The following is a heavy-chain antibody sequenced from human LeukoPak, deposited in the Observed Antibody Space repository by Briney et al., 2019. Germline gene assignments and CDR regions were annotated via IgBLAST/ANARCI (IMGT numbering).Heavy chain of an antibody. D-gene: IGHD3-10*01. CDR3: ASGTGSYRTPYYYMDV. V-gene: IGHV3-53*01. Sequence: PGGSLRLSCVASGFNVSSNYMSWVRQAPGKGLEWVSVIYSGGSTYYADSVKGRFTISRDNSKNTLYLQMNSLRAEDTAVYYCASGTGSYRTPYYYMDVWGTGTTVTVSS. J-gene: IGHJ6*03. CDR2: IYSGGST. CDR1: GFNVSSNY.